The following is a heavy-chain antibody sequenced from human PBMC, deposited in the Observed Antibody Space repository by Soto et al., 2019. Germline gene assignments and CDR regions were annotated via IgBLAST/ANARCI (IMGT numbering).Heavy chain of an antibody. CDR3: ARGGSGYYKYYYYGMDV. CDR2: IIPIFGTA. J-gene: IGHJ6*02. V-gene: IGHV1-69*13. Sequence: GASVKVSCKASGGTFSSYAISWVRQAPGQGLEWMGGIIPIFGTANYAQKFQGRVTITADESTSTAYMELSSLRSEDTAVYYCARGGSGYYKYYYYGMDVWGQGTTVTVPS. D-gene: IGHD3-3*01. CDR1: GGTFSSYA.